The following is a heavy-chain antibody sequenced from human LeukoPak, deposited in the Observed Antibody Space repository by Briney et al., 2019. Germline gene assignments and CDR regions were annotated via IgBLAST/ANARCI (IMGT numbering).Heavy chain of an antibody. D-gene: IGHD6-13*01. V-gene: IGHV3-30*04. Sequence: GRSLRLSYAASGFTFSSYAMHWVRQAPGKGLEWVAVISYDGSNKYYADSVKGRFTISRDNSKNTLYLQMNSLRAEDTAVYYCARDLVKQQLVRGEFDYWGQGTLVTVSS. J-gene: IGHJ4*02. CDR1: GFTFSSYA. CDR3: ARDLVKQQLVRGEFDY. CDR2: ISYDGSNK.